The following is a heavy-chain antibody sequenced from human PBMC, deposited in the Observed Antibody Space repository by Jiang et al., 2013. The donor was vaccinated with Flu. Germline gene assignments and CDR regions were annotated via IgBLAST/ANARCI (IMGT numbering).Heavy chain of an antibody. CDR3: ARGARGLAASQFDY. CDR1: GYSFISYW. J-gene: IGHJ4*02. Sequence: LKISCKGSGYSFISYWIGWVRQMPGKGLERMGTISPRDSDTRYSPSFEGQVTISVDKSISTAYLQLNSLKASDAAIYYCARGARGLAASQFDYWGQGTLVTVSS. V-gene: IGHV5-51*01. CDR2: ISPRDSDT. D-gene: IGHD6-6*01.